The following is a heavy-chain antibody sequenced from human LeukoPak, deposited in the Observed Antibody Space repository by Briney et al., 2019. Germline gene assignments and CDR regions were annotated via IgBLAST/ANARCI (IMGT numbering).Heavy chain of an antibody. V-gene: IGHV3-30*02. J-gene: IGHJ4*02. CDR1: GFIFSAFV. CDR3: VPTGTTGFGYFDY. D-gene: IGHD1-1*01. Sequence: GGSLRLSCAASGFIFSAFVMHWVRQAPGKGLEWVAFIRDDGSDKYYLDSVKGRFSISRDNSKNALYLQMSSLRAEDSAVYYCVPTGTTGFGYFDYWDQGTRVTVSS. CDR2: IRDDGSDK.